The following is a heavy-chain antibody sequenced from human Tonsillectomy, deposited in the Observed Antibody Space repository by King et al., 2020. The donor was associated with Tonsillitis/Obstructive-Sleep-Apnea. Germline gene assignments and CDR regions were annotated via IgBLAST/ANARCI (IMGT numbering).Heavy chain of an antibody. Sequence: VQLQQWGAGLLKPSETLSLTCAVYGGSFSGYYWSWIRQPPGKGLEWIGEINHSASPNYNPSLKSRLTLSVDTSKNQFSLKLSSVTAADTAVYYCARRNPRRNDIVVVPAASHYYYYGMDVWGQGTTVTVSS. CDR2: INHSASP. D-gene: IGHD2-2*01. CDR3: ARRNPRRNDIVVVPAASHYYYYGMDV. J-gene: IGHJ6*02. V-gene: IGHV4-34*01. CDR1: GGSFSGYY.